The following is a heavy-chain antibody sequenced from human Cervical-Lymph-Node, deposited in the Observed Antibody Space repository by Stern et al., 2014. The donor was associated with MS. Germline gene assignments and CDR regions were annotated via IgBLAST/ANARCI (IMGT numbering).Heavy chain of an antibody. CDR3: ARRPIAGGVLSFDF. CDR2: VHPGYSGT. Sequence: VQLVQSGAEVQKPGESLKISCKSSGFTFSTYWIDWVRQLPGKGLESMGNVHPGYSGTSYSPRLESRVPIPGDNTTHTSCLQRRSLKASDAAMYYCARRPIAGGVLSFDFWGQGTQVTVSS. D-gene: IGHD1-26*01. J-gene: IGHJ4*02. V-gene: IGHV5-51*01. CDR1: GFTFSTYW.